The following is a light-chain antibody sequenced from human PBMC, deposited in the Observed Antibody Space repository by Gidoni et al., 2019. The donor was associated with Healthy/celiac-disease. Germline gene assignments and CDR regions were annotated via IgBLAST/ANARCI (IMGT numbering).Light chain of an antibody. CDR2: AAS. J-gene: IGKJ1*01. CDR1: QGISSY. V-gene: IGKV1-9*01. CDR3: QQHNSYPWT. Sequence: DVQLTQSPSFLSASVADRVTITCRASQGISSYLAWYQQKPGKAPKLLIYAASTLQSGVPSRFSGSGSGTEFTLTISSLQPEDFATYYCQQHNSYPWTFGQGTKVEIK.